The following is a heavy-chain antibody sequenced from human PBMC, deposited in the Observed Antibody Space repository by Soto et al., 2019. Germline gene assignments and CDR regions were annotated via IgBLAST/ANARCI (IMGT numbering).Heavy chain of an antibody. CDR2: MNPNSGNT. J-gene: IGHJ4*02. V-gene: IGHV1-8*02. D-gene: IGHD4-17*01. Sequence: ASVKVSCKXSGYTFPNYDINWVRQATGQGLEWMGWMNPNSGNTGYAQKFQGRVTMTRNTSISTAYMELSSLRSEDTAVYYCARGRSTVTLLRSPYYFDYWGQGTLVTVSS. CDR3: ARGRSTVTLLRSPYYFDY. CDR1: GYTFPNYD.